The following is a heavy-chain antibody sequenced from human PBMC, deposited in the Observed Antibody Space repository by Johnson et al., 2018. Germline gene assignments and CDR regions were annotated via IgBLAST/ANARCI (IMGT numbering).Heavy chain of an antibody. CDR3: ARGGRSSSWYASGYYYYYMDV. V-gene: IGHV3-13*01. Sequence: VQLVESGGGLIQPGGSLGLSCAASGFTFSSYDMHWVRQATGKGLEWVSAIGTAGDTYYPGSVKGRFTISRENAKNSLYLQMTSLRAGDTAVYYCARGGRSSSWYASGYYYYYMDVWGKGTTVTVSS. J-gene: IGHJ6*03. CDR2: IGTAGDT. CDR1: GFTFSSYD. D-gene: IGHD6-13*01.